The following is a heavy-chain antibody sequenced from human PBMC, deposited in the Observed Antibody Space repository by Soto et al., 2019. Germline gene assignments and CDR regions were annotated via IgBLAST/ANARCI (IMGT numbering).Heavy chain of an antibody. D-gene: IGHD2-15*01. CDR2: INAGNGNT. Sequence: QVQLVQSGAEVKKPGASVKVSCKASGYTFTSYAMHWVRQAPGQRLEWMGWINAGNGNTKYSQKFQGRVTITRDTSASTVYMELSSLRSEDTAVYYCARGGYCSGGSCYLPDYWGQGTLVTVSS. CDR1: GYTFTSYA. CDR3: ARGGYCSGGSCYLPDY. V-gene: IGHV1-3*01. J-gene: IGHJ4*02.